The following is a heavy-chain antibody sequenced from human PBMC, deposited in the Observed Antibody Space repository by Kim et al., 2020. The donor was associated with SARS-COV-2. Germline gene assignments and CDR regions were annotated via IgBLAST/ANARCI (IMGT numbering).Heavy chain of an antibody. CDR2: IYNSYTAST. D-gene: IGHD3-16*01. CDR1: GGSISSSYY. CDR3: ARLGGDRRYYGMDV. J-gene: IGHJ6*02. V-gene: IGHV4-39*01. Sequence: SETLSLTCTVSGGSISSSYYWAWIRQTPGKGLEWIGSIYNSYTASTYYNPSLKSRATVSADTSKNQFSLKVNSVTAADTAIYYCARLGGDRRYYGMDVWGQGTSVTVSS.